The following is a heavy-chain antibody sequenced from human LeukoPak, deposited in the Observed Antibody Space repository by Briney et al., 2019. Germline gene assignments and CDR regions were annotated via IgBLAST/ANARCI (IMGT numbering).Heavy chain of an antibody. D-gene: IGHD6-13*01. V-gene: IGHV1-69*04. CDR2: IIPILGMA. CDR1: VGTFSSYA. Sequence: SVKVSCKASVGTFSSYAISWVRQAPGQGLEWMGRIIPILGMANYAQKFQGRVTITADRFTSTAYMELSSLRSEDTAVYYCTRDEEAAVGTTDYWGQGTLVTVSS. CDR3: TRDEEAAVGTTDY. J-gene: IGHJ4*02.